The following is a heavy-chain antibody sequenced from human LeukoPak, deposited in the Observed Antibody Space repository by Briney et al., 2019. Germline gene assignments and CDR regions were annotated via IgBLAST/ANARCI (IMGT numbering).Heavy chain of an antibody. V-gene: IGHV4-59*08. CDR3: ARHAYSSSGNAFDI. CDR2: IYYSGST. CDR1: GGSISSYY. Sequence: SETLSLTCTVSGGSISSYYWSWIRQPPGKGLEWIGYIYYSGSTNYNPSLKSRVTISVDTSKNQFSLKLSSVTAADTAVYYCARHAYSSSGNAFDIWGQGTMVTVSS. D-gene: IGHD6-13*01. J-gene: IGHJ3*02.